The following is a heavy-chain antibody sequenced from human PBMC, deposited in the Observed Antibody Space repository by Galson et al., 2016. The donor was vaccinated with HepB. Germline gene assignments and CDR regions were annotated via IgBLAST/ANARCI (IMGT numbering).Heavy chain of an antibody. V-gene: IGHV3-11*01. J-gene: IGHJ3*01. Sequence: FNFSDYYMNWIRQAPGKGLEWVSYVSRSGDSMLYADSVRGRFTISRDNVKKSLYLQMTNLRPEDTAVYYCARDLPDDSVEYFDVFDLWGQGTMVTVSS. CDR2: VSRSGDSM. CDR3: ARDLPDDSVEYFDVFDL. CDR1: FNFSDYY. D-gene: IGHD4-17*01.